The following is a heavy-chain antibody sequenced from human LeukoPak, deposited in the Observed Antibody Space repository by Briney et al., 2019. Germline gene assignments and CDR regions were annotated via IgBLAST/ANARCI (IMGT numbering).Heavy chain of an antibody. CDR2: IHYSGST. CDR3: ARAGNYYSSGSYLGY. J-gene: IGHJ4*02. Sequence: SETLSLTCSVSGDSITGFYWNWIRQPPGKGLEWICYIHYSGSTNYNPSLKSRVSISVDTSKTQFSLKLSSVTAADTAVYYCARAGNYYSSGSYLGYWGQGTLVTVSS. CDR1: GDSITGFY. V-gene: IGHV4-59*01. D-gene: IGHD3-10*01.